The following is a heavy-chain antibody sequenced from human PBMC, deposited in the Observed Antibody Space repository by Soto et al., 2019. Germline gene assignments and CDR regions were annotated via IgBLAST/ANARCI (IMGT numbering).Heavy chain of an antibody. CDR3: ARDLLGGVAGDYYYYGMDV. CDR1: GGSVSSGSYY. V-gene: IGHV4-61*01. Sequence: PSETLSLTCTASGGSVSSGSYYWSWIRQPPGKGLEWIGYIYYSGSTNYNPSLKSRVTISVGTSKNQFSLKLSSVTAADTAVYYCARDLLGGVAGDYYYYGMDVWGQGTTVTVSS. J-gene: IGHJ6*02. CDR2: IYYSGST. D-gene: IGHD6-19*01.